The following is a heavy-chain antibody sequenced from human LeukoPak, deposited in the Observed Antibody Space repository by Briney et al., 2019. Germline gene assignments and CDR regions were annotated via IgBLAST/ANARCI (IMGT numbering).Heavy chain of an antibody. J-gene: IGHJ4*02. CDR3: ARGTDTDMVKAFDY. D-gene: IGHD5-18*01. CDR2: IIPIFGTA. CDR1: GGTFSSYA. Sequence: SVKVSCKASGGTFSSYAISWVRQAPGQGLEWMGGIIPIFGTANYAQKFQGRVTITADKSTSTAYMELSSLRSEDTAVYYCARGTDTDMVKAFDYWGQGTLVTVSS. V-gene: IGHV1-69*06.